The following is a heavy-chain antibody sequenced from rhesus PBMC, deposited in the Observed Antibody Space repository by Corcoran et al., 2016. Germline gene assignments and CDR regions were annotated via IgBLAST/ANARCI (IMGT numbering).Heavy chain of an antibody. Sequence: QLHLQESGPGLVKPSEPLSLTCAVSGCSLSGNYLTWIRQPPGKALAWIGRISGSGGITDYNPSLNSRFTFSTDTSKNKFSLKVTSVTAADTAVYHCARHKPGSYALDSWGQGVVVTVSS. D-gene: IGHD1-38*01. CDR2: ISGSGGIT. V-gene: IGHV4-173*01. CDR3: ARHKPGSYALDS. CDR1: GCSLSGNY. J-gene: IGHJ6*01.